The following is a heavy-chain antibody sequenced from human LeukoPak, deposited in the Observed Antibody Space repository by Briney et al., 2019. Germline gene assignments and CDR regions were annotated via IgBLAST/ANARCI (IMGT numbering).Heavy chain of an antibody. V-gene: IGHV6-1*01. Sequence: SQTLSLTRAISGDSVSSNSAAWNWITQSPSRGLQWLGRTYYRSKWYNDYAISVKSRITINPDTSKNHFSLQLNSVTPEDTAVYYCARDNVGYSSGYYWFDPWGQGTLVTVSS. CDR1: GDSVSSNSAA. J-gene: IGHJ5*02. D-gene: IGHD6-19*01. CDR3: ARDNVGYSSGYYWFDP. CDR2: TYYRSKWYN.